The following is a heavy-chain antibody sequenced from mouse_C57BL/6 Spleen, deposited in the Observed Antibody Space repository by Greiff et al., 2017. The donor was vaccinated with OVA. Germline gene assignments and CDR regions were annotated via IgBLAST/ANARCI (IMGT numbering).Heavy chain of an antibody. CDR3: ASSLYGYGRAWFAY. CDR2: INPSSGYT. CDR1: GYTFTSYT. V-gene: IGHV1-4*01. D-gene: IGHD2-14*01. Sequence: QVQLKESGAELARPGASVKMSCKASGYTFTSYTMHWVKQRPGQGLEWIGYINPSSGYTKYNQKFKDKATLTADKSSSTAYMQLSSLTSEDSAVYYGASSLYGYGRAWFAYWGQGTLVTVSA. J-gene: IGHJ3*01.